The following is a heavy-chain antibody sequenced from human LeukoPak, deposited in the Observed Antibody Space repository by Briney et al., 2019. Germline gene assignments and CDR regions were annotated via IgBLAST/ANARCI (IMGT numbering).Heavy chain of an antibody. J-gene: IGHJ5*02. Sequence: ASVKVSCKASGYTFTSYYMHWVRQAPGQGLEWMGIINPSGGSTSYVQKFQGRVTMTRDTSTSTVYMELSSLRSEDTAVYYCARARGPYNWFDPWGQGTLVTVSS. V-gene: IGHV1-46*01. D-gene: IGHD3-10*01. CDR3: ARARGPYNWFDP. CDR1: GYTFTSYY. CDR2: INPSGGST.